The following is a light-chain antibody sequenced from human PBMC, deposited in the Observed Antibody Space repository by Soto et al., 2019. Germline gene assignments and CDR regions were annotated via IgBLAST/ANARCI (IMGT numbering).Light chain of an antibody. V-gene: IGKV3-11*01. J-gene: IGKJ4*01. CDR3: QQRSSWPRA. CDR1: QSVSTY. Sequence: IVLTQSPATLSLSPGERATLSCRASQSVSTYLVWYQQKPGQAPRLLIYDASKRATGIPDKFSGSGSGTDFTLTISSLEPEDFAVYYCQQRSSWPRAFGGGTKVELK. CDR2: DAS.